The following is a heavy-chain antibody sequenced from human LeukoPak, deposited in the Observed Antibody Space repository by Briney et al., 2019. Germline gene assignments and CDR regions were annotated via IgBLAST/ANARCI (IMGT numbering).Heavy chain of an antibody. V-gene: IGHV3-30-3*01. CDR1: GFTFRNYV. CDR3: ARQGGDYLSFYFDY. Sequence: GGSLRLSCAASGFTFRNYVIHWVRQAPGKGLEWVAVTSSDLNVKLYADSVKGRFTISRDNPKNTLYLQMNSLRAEDTAVYYCARQGGDYLSFYFDYWGQGTLVTVSS. CDR2: TSSDLNVK. D-gene: IGHD4-17*01. J-gene: IGHJ4*02.